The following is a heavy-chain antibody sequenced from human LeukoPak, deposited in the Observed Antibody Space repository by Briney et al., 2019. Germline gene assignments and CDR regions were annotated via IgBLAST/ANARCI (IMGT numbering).Heavy chain of an antibody. CDR1: GYTFTSYY. Sequence: ASVKVSCKASGYTFTSYYIHWVRQAPGQGREWMGVINPSGGSTSYAQKFQGRVTMTRDTSTSTVYMEVSSLRSDDTAVYYCASGYDFWSGYYDYYYYGMDVWGQGTTVTVSS. J-gene: IGHJ6*02. D-gene: IGHD3-3*01. CDR2: INPSGGST. V-gene: IGHV1-46*01. CDR3: ASGYDFWSGYYDYYYYGMDV.